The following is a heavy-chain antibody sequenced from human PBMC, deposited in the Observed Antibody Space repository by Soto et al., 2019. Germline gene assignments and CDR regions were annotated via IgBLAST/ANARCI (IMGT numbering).Heavy chain of an antibody. CDR1: GGSIXSGGYS. CDR2: IYHSGST. J-gene: IGHJ3*02. Sequence: SETLSLTCAFSGGSIXSGGYSWSWIRQPPGKGLEWIGYIYHSGSTYYNPSLKSRVTISVDRSKNQFSLKLSSVTAADTAVYYCARGYYYDSSGYYNGDAFDIWGQGTMVTVSS. D-gene: IGHD3-22*01. V-gene: IGHV4-30-2*01. CDR3: ARGYYYDSSGYYNGDAFDI.